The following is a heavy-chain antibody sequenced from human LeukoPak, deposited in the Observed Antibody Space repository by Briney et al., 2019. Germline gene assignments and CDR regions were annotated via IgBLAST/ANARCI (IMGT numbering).Heavy chain of an antibody. Sequence: GASVKVSCKASGYTFTGYYMHWVRQAPGQGLEWMEWINPNSGDTNYAQKFQGRVTMTRDTSISTAYMELTRLRSDDTAVYYCARATIDWNYDYWGQGTLVTVSS. V-gene: IGHV1-2*02. D-gene: IGHD1-7*01. CDR3: ARATIDWNYDY. J-gene: IGHJ4*02. CDR1: GYTFTGYY. CDR2: INPNSGDT.